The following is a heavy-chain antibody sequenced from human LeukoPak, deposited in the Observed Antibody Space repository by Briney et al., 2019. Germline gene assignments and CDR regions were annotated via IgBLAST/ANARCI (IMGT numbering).Heavy chain of an antibody. Sequence: SETLSLTCTVSGGSISSSSYYWGWIRQPPGKGLEWIGSIYYSGSTYYNPSLKSRVTISVDTSKNQFSLKLSSVTAADTAVYYCARDGFYGDYFAFDIWGQGTMVTVSS. CDR1: GGSISSSSYY. D-gene: IGHD4-17*01. J-gene: IGHJ3*02. V-gene: IGHV4-39*07. CDR3: ARDGFYGDYFAFDI. CDR2: IYYSGST.